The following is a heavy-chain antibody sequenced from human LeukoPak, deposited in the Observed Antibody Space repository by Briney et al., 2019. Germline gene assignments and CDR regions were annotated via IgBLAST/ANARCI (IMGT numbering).Heavy chain of an antibody. J-gene: IGHJ4*02. Sequence: PSETLSLTCTVSGGSISSYYWTWIRQPADKRLEWLGRMYTSGDTYYNPSLRSRLTISLDKAKNQISLDVRSVTAADTAVYFCARDTVFGVRIPGFYGLDLWGQGALVTVSS. CDR2: MYTSGDT. D-gene: IGHD3-3*01. CDR3: ARDTVFGVRIPGFYGLDL. V-gene: IGHV4-4*07. CDR1: GGSISSYY.